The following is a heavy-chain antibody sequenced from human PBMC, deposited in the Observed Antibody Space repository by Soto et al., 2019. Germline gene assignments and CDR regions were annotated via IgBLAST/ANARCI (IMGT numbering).Heavy chain of an antibody. J-gene: IGHJ4*02. V-gene: IGHV3-21*01. D-gene: IGHD2-15*01. CDR3: ARDLAADVEMATIDY. CDR2: ISSSSNYI. CDR1: GFTFSSSS. Sequence: PAGSLGLSCAACGFTFSSSSMNWVRQAPGKGLEWVSSISSSSNYIYYADSVKGRFTISRDNAKNSLYLQMNSLRAEDTAVYYCARDLAADVEMATIDYWGQGTLVTVSS.